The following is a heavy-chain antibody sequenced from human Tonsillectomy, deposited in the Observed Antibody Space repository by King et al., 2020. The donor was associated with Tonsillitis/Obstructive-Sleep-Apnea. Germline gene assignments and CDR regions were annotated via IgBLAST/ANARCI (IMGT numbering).Heavy chain of an antibody. V-gene: IGHV3-30*01. CDR2: ISYGGRNK. J-gene: IGHJ4*02. Sequence: VQLVESGGGVVQPGRSLRLYCAASGFTFSSYAMHWVRQAPGKGLEWVAVISYGGRNKYYADSVMGRFTISRDNSKNTLYLQMNSLRAEDTAVYYCARAPGGWYVAALDYWGQGTLVTVSS. CDR1: GFTFSSYA. D-gene: IGHD6-19*01. CDR3: ARAPGGWYVAALDY.